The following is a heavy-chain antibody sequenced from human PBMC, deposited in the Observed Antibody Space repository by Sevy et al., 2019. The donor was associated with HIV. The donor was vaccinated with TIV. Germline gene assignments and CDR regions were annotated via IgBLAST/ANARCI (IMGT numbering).Heavy chain of an antibody. CDR1: GFTFSSYW. Sequence: GSLRLSCAASGFTFSSYWMHWVRQAPGKGLVWVSRINSDGSSTSYADSVKGRFTISRDNAKNTLYLQMNSLRAEDTAVYYCAREGAEWELLLERQQHYYGMDVWGQGTTVTVSS. CDR2: INSDGSST. J-gene: IGHJ6*02. D-gene: IGHD1-26*01. V-gene: IGHV3-74*01. CDR3: AREGAEWELLLERQQHYYGMDV.